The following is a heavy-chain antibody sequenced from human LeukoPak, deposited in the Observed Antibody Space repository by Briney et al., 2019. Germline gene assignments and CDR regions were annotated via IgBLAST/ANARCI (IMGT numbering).Heavy chain of an antibody. CDR1: GFTFSSYA. V-gene: IGHV3-23*01. CDR2: ISGSGGST. D-gene: IGHD3-22*01. J-gene: IGHJ4*02. CDR3: AKDLDSTGYYLGGAY. Sequence: GGSLRLSCAASGFTFSSYAMSWVRQAPGKGLEWVSGISGSGGSTYYADSVKGRFTVSRDNSKNTLYLQMSSLRVEDTAVYYCAKDLDSTGYYLGGAYWGQGTLVTVSS.